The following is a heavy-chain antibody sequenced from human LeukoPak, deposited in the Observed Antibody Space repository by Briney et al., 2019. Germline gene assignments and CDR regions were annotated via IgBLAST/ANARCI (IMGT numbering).Heavy chain of an antibody. CDR1: GGSISSYY. V-gene: IGHV4-59*01. CDR3: ARVVPAAQDPYYYYMDV. CDR2: IYYSGST. Sequence: SETLTLTCTVSGGSISSYYWSWIRQPPGKGLEWIGYIYYSGSTNYNPSLKSRVTISVGTSKNQFSLKLSSVTAADTAVYYCARVVPAAQDPYYYYMDVWGKGTTVTVSS. D-gene: IGHD2-2*01. J-gene: IGHJ6*03.